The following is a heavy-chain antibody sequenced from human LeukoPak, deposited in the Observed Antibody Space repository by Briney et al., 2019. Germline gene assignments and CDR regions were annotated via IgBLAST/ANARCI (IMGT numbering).Heavy chain of an antibody. Sequence: ASVKVSCKASGYTFSSYGISWVRQAPGQGLEWMGWISANNGKTNYVQNLQGRVTMTTDTSTSTAYMELRSLRSDDTAVYYCARGVGSGYTDDWGQGTLVTVSS. V-gene: IGHV1-18*01. D-gene: IGHD3-22*01. CDR1: GYTFSSYG. CDR3: ARGVGSGYTDD. J-gene: IGHJ4*02. CDR2: ISANNGKT.